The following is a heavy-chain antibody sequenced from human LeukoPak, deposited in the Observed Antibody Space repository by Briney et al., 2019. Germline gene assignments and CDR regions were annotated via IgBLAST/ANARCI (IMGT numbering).Heavy chain of an antibody. CDR3: GRYSYGYGGL. D-gene: IGHD5-18*01. Sequence: SETLSLTCTVSGGSISSGDYYWSWIRQPPGKGLEWIGHIYYSGSTNYNPSLKSRVTISLDTSKNRFSLNLNSVTAADTAVYYCGRYSYGYGGLWGQGTLVTVSS. J-gene: IGHJ4*02. CDR1: GGSISSGDYY. V-gene: IGHV4-61*08. CDR2: IYYSGST.